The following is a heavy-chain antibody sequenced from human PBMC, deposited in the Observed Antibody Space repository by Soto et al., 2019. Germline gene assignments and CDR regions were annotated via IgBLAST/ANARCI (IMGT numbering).Heavy chain of an antibody. CDR2: INPDNGNT. Sequence: QVQLVQSGAEVRKPGASVNISCRASGFSFSDNLINWVRQAPGQSPEWMGWINPDNGNTSYSQTFQGRVTISRPSTARIASVEVSYLTPEDAAVYYCARDIRSVGPSATGAFDVWGQGTMVAVSS. CDR1: GFSFSDNL. D-gene: IGHD3-9*01. J-gene: IGHJ3*01. V-gene: IGHV1-3*01. CDR3: ARDIRSVGPSATGAFDV.